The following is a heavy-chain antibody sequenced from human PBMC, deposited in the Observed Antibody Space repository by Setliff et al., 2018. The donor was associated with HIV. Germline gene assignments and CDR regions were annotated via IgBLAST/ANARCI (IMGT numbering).Heavy chain of an antibody. D-gene: IGHD2-2*01. V-gene: IGHV4-34*09. Sequence: KPSETLSLTCGVYGESLSGYSWNWIRQPPGRGLEWIGEINPGGSTNYNPSLKSRASVSLDTSKNQFSLQLSSVTAADTAVYYCAREAPADSSSTSYYFDYWGQGTLVTVSS. CDR3: AREAPADSSSTSYYFDY. CDR2: INPGGST. J-gene: IGHJ4*02. CDR1: GESLSGYS.